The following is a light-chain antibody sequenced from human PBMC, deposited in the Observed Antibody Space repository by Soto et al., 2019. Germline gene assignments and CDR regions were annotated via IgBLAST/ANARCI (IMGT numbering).Light chain of an antibody. CDR1: QGIGTY. Sequence: DIQLTQSPSFLSASVGDRVTISCRASQGIGTYLAWYQQKPGKVPKLLIYAASTLQSGVPSRFSGSGSGTDFTLTISSLQPDDVATYYCQKYNSASWTFGQVTTVDIK. CDR3: QKYNSASWT. V-gene: IGKV1-27*01. J-gene: IGKJ1*01. CDR2: AAS.